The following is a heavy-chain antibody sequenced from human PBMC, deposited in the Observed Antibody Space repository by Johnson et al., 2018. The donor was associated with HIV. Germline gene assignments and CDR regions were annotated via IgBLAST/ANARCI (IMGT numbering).Heavy chain of an antibody. V-gene: IGHV3-15*01. J-gene: IGHJ3*02. CDR3: ARASQWELDFDAFDI. CDR1: GFTFSNAW. D-gene: IGHD1-26*01. CDR2: IQSKTDGGTT. Sequence: MLLVESGGGLVKPGGSLRLSCAASGFTFSNAWMSWVRQAPGKGLEWIGRIQSKTDGGTTDYAASVKGRFTISRDDSKNTLYLQMNSLRAEDTAVYYCARASQWELDFDAFDIWGQGTMVTVSS.